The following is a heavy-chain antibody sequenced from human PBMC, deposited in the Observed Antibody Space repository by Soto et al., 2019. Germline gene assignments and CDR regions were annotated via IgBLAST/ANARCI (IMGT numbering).Heavy chain of an antibody. CDR3: ASRHSSPYFDY. CDR1: GGSMSSGDYY. Sequence: QVQLQESGPGLVKPSQTLSLTCTVSGGSMSSGDYYWSWISQPPGKGLEWIGSIYYSGSTYYNPSLKSRVTISVDTSKNQFSLKLNSVTAADTAVYYCASRHSSPYFDYWGQGTLVTVSS. J-gene: IGHJ4*02. D-gene: IGHD6-13*01. V-gene: IGHV4-30-4*01. CDR2: IYYSGST.